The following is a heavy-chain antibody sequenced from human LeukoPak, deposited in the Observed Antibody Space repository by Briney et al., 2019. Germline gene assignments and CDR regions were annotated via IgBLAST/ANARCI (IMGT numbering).Heavy chain of an antibody. V-gene: IGHV4-61*08. D-gene: IGHD6-6*01. CDR2: IYYSGST. Sequence: SQTLSLTCAVSGGSISSGGYYWSWIRQPPGKGLEWIGYIYYSGSTNYNPSLKSRVTISVDTSKNQFSLKLSSVTAADTAVYYCASLASIAPLGPPGWFDPWGQGTLVTVSS. CDR1: GGSISSGGYY. CDR3: ASLASIAPLGPPGWFDP. J-gene: IGHJ5*02.